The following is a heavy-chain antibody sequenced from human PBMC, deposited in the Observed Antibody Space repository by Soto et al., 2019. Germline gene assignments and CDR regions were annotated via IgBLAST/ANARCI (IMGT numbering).Heavy chain of an antibody. CDR1: GGSISSYY. V-gene: IGHV4-59*08. CDR3: ARRYGSSFDY. J-gene: IGHJ4*02. CDR2: IYYSGST. D-gene: IGHD5-12*01. Sequence: SETLSLTCTLSGGSISSYYWSWIRQPPGKGLEWIGYIYYSGSTNYNPSLKSRVTISVDTSKNQFSLKLSSVTATDTAVYYCARRYGSSFDYWGQGTLVTVSS.